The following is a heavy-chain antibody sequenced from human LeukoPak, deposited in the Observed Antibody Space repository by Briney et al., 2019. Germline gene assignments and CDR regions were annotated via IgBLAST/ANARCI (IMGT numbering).Heavy chain of an antibody. CDR2: ISSSGSTI. D-gene: IGHD5-24*01. J-gene: IGHJ4*02. V-gene: IGHV3-48*03. CDR3: ARGRGGRWLQFGIDY. CDR1: GFTFSSYE. Sequence: GGSLRLSCASSGFTFSSYEMNGVRQAPGKGLEWVSYISSSGSTIYYADSVKGRFTISRDNAKNSLYLQMNSLRAEDTAVYYCARGRGGRWLQFGIDYWGQGTLVTVSS.